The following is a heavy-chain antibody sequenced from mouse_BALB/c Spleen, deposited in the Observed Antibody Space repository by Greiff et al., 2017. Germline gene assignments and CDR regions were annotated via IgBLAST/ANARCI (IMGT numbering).Heavy chain of an antibody. CDR3: ARSDYYEDYAMDY. D-gene: IGHD1-1*01. J-gene: IGHJ4*01. Sequence: EVQGVESGGGLVQPGGSRKLSCAASGFTFSSFGMHWVRQAPEKGLEWVAYISSGSSTIYYADTVKGRFTISRDNPKNTLFLQMTSLRSEDTAMYYCARSDYYEDYAMDYWGQGTSVTVSS. CDR2: ISSGSSTI. CDR1: GFTFSSFG. V-gene: IGHV5-17*02.